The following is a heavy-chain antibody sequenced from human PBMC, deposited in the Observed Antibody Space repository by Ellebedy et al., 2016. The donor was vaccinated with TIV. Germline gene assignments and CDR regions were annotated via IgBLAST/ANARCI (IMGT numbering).Heavy chain of an antibody. CDR3: ARSTDIVVPAAVDY. CDR1: GGTFNNYA. V-gene: IGHV1-69*13. Sequence: AASVKVSCKASGGTFNNYAISWVRQAPGQGLEWMGGIIPIFGTTNYAQKFQGRVTITADESTSTAYMELSSLRSDDTALYYCARSTDIVVPAAVDYWGQGTLVTVSS. CDR2: IIPIFGTT. J-gene: IGHJ4*02. D-gene: IGHD2-2*01.